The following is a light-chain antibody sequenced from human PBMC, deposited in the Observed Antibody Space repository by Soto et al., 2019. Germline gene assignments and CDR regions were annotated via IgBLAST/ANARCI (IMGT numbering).Light chain of an antibody. V-gene: IGKV1-27*01. J-gene: IGKJ1*01. CDR1: LGISNY. CDR2: AAS. Sequence: DIQMTQSPSSLSASVEDRVTITCRASLGISNYLFCYQYKQGKVPKLLFHAASTLQSGVQSRFSGSGSGTDLTLPIRSRQDEDVEPYCSYTSYGSPWTFGQGTKVPIK. CDR3: YTSYGSPWT.